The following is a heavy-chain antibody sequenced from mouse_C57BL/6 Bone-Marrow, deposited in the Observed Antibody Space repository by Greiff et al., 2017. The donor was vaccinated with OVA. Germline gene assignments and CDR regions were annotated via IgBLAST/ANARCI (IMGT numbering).Heavy chain of an antibody. CDR1: GYTFTDYY. CDR3: ERWGDFYGSTYAMDY. D-gene: IGHD1-1*01. CDR2: INPNNGGT. J-gene: IGHJ4*01. V-gene: IGHV1-26*01. Sequence: EVQLQQSGPELVKPGASVQISCKASGYTFTDYYMNWVKQSPGKSLEWIGDINPNNGGTSYTQKFQGKATLTVDKSSSTAYMELRSLTSEDSAVYDCERWGDFYGSTYAMDYWGQGTSVTVSS.